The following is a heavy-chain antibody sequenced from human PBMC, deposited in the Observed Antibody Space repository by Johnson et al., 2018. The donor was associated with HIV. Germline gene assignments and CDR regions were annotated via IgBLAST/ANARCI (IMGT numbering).Heavy chain of an antibody. J-gene: IGHJ3*02. CDR1: GFTFSSYA. Sequence: VQLVESGGGLVQPGGSLRLSCAASGFTFSSYAMSWVRQAPGKGLEWVSAISGSGGSTYYPGSVKGRFTISRENAKNSLYLQMNSLRVGDTAVYYCARVLGGGITGTTGDAFDIWGQGTMVTVSS. CDR2: ISGSGGST. V-gene: IGHV3-23*04. D-gene: IGHD1-7*01. CDR3: ARVLGGGITGTTGDAFDI.